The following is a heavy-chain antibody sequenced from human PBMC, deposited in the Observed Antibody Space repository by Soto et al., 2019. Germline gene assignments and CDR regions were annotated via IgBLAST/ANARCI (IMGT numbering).Heavy chain of an antibody. Sequence: ASVKVSCKSSGYSFPDYYIHWVRQAPGQGLEWMGWINPNTGGTDLAQKFQGRVTMTRDTSINTAYMEMSRLASDDTAVYYCARDTKPNIADYWGQGTLVTVSS. CDR1: GYSFPDYY. CDR2: INPNTGGT. D-gene: IGHD2-8*01. J-gene: IGHJ4*02. CDR3: ARDTKPNIADY. V-gene: IGHV1-2*02.